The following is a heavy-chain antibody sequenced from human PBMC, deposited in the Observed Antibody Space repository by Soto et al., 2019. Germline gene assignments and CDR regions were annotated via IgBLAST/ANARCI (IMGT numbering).Heavy chain of an antibody. Sequence: SGAEVKKTGSSVRVSCKASGGTFTSYPINWVRQDPGHGLEWMGGIIPMFGTPNYAQKFQGRVTITADKSTKTAYMELRSLRSEDTAVYFCARGWETVGTTTAFAYWGQGTLVTVSS. J-gene: IGHJ4*02. CDR2: IIPMFGTP. CDR3: ARGWETVGTTTAFAY. D-gene: IGHD1-26*01. CDR1: GGTFTSYP. V-gene: IGHV1-69*06.